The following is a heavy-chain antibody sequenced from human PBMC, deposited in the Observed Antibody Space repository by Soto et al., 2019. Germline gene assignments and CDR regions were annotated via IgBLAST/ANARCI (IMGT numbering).Heavy chain of an antibody. J-gene: IGHJ3*01. D-gene: IGHD2-2*03. CDR2: ISSNGGST. CDR3: VKDGSRPLPAFAL. V-gene: IGHV3-64D*06. Sequence: GSLRLSCSASGFTFSSYAMPWVRQAPGKGLEYVSAISSNGGSTYYADSVKGRFTISRDNSKNTLYLQMSSLRAEDTAVYYCVKDGSRPLPAFALWGQGKMVTVSS. CDR1: GFTFSSYA.